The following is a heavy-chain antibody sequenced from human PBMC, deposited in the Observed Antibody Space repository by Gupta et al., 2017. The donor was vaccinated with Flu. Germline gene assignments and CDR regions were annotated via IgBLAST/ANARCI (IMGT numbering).Heavy chain of an antibody. CDR3: AKTGTTGYFYMDV. CDR2: ISYDGGKT. CDR1: GFVFGSYG. D-gene: IGHD1-7*01. J-gene: IGHJ6*03. V-gene: IGHV3-30*18. Sequence: QAQLEESGGGVVQPGKSLKLSCAAFGFVFGSYGMNWVRQAPGKGLEWVAMISYDGGKTSYADSVKGRFTVSRENSRDTLHLQMDSLTDDDTAVYYCAKTGTTGYFYMDVWGTGTTVSVSS.